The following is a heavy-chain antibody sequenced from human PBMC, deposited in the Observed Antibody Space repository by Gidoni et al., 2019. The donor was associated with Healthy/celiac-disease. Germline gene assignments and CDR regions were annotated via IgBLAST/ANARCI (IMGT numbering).Heavy chain of an antibody. Sequence: QVQLVESGGGVVQPGRSLRLSCAASGFNFSSYGMHWVRQAPGKGLEWVAVIWYDGSNKYYADSVKGRFTISRDNSKNTLYLQMNSLRAEDTAVYYCARMDCTNGVCYGYYDYGMDVWGQGTTVTVSS. CDR2: IWYDGSNK. D-gene: IGHD2-8*01. V-gene: IGHV3-33*01. CDR3: ARMDCTNGVCYGYYDYGMDV. CDR1: GFNFSSYG. J-gene: IGHJ6*02.